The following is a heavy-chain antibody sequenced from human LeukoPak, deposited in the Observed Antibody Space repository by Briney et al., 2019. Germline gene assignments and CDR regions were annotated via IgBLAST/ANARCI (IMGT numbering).Heavy chain of an antibody. J-gene: IGHJ4*02. CDR2: IYYSGST. CDR1: GGSVSSGSYY. CDR3: AREAMYSYGNHFDY. Sequence: ETSETLSLTCTVSGGSVSSGSYYWSWIRQPPGKGLEWIGYIYYSGSTNYNPSLKSRVTISVDTSKNQFSLKLSSVTAADTAVYHCAREAMYSYGNHFDYWGQGTLVTVSS. D-gene: IGHD5-18*01. V-gene: IGHV4-61*01.